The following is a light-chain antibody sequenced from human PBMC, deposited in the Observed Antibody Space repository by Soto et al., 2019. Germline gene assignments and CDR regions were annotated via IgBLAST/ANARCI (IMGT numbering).Light chain of an antibody. Sequence: EIVMTQSPATLSVSPGERATLSCRASQSVSSNLAWYQQKPGQAPRLLIYGASTRATGIPARFSGSGSGTDFTLTISSLQSEGFAVYYCQQYNNWPQTFGQGTKVDIK. CDR2: GAS. J-gene: IGKJ1*01. CDR1: QSVSSN. V-gene: IGKV3-15*01. CDR3: QQYNNWPQT.